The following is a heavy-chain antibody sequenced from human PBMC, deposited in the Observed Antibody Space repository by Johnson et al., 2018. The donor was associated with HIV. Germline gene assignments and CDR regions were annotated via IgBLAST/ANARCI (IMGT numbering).Heavy chain of an antibody. D-gene: IGHD6-19*01. CDR2: IYSGGIT. J-gene: IGHJ3*02. V-gene: IGHV3-53*01. Sequence: ELLVESGGGLIQPGGSLRLSCAASGFTVSSNYMIWVRQAPGKGLAWVSVIYSGGITYYADSVKVRFTISRDNSKNTLYLQMNSLRAEDTAVYYCAKVGSGWYDPHDAFDIWGQGTLVTVSS. CDR1: GFTVSSNY. CDR3: AKVGSGWYDPHDAFDI.